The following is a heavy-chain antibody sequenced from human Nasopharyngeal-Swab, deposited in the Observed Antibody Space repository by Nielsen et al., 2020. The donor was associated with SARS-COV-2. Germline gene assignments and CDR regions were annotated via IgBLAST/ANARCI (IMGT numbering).Heavy chain of an antibody. V-gene: IGHV4-30-4*07. J-gene: IGHJ2*01. Sequence: TLSPPPPVSWGSPSRGGYFWGRVPPPPGKGLEWIGYIYYSGSTYYNPSLKSRVTISVDTSKNQFSLKLSSVTAADTAVYYCARAPVVTARYFDLWGRGTLVTVSS. CDR2: IYYSGST. CDR3: ARAPVVTARYFDL. D-gene: IGHD4-23*01. CDR1: WGSPSRGGYF.